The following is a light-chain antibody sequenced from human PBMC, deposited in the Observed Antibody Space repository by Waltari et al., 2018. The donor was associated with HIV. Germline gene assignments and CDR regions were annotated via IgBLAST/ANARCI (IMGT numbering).Light chain of an antibody. J-gene: IGLJ2*01. CDR3: VAWDDSLRGVL. CDR1: TSNIGSND. Sequence: SVLTQPPSASGTPGQRVTISCSGSTSNIGSNDVFWYQHLPGAAPKLLIHRNNRRPSGVPDRFSGSTSGTSASLAISGLLSEEEADYYCVAWDDSLRGVLFGGGTKVAVL. V-gene: IGLV1-47*01. CDR2: RNN.